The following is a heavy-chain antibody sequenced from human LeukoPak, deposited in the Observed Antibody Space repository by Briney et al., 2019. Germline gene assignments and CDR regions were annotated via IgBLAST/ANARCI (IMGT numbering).Heavy chain of an antibody. CDR1: GFYFTTYW. CDR2: NYPGGSYT. D-gene: IGHD1-20*01. J-gene: IGHJ3*02. V-gene: IGHV5-51*01. Sequence: GESLKIFCKGSGFYFTTYWIGWVRQMPGKGLEGMAINYPGGSYTTYSPSFQGQVTISADKSNSPAYLQRGSLNASDTAMYYCATSWLTGDLRDAFDIWGQGTMVTVSS. CDR3: ATSWLTGDLRDAFDI.